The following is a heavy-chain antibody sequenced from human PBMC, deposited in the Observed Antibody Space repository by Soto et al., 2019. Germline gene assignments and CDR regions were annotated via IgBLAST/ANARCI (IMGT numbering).Heavy chain of an antibody. CDR1: GFTFSSYA. CDR2: ISGSGGST. D-gene: IGHD6-19*01. J-gene: IGHJ6*02. Sequence: PGGSLRLSCAASGFTFSSYAMSWVRQAPGKGLEWVSAISGSGGSTYYADSVKGRFTISRDNSKNTLYLQMNSLRAEDTAVYYCAKDQVAEPYYGMDAWGQGTTVTVSS. CDR3: AKDQVAEPYYGMDA. V-gene: IGHV3-23*01.